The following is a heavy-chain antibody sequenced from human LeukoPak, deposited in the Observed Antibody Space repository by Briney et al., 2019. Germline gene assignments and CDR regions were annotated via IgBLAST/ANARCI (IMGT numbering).Heavy chain of an antibody. D-gene: IGHD6-13*01. Sequence: GGSLRLSCSASGFTFSSYAMHWVRQAPGKGLEYVSAISSNGGSTYYADSVKGRFTISRDNSKNTLYLQMNSLRAEDTALYYCAKDDSSSGGGSDYWGQGTLVTVSS. J-gene: IGHJ4*02. CDR2: ISSNGGST. V-gene: IGHV3-64*04. CDR1: GFTFSSYA. CDR3: AKDDSSSGGGSDY.